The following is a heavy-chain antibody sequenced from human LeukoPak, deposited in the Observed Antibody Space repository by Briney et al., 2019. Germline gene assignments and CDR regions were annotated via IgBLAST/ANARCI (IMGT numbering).Heavy chain of an antibody. CDR2: IWYDGSNK. J-gene: IGHJ6*03. Sequence: PGGSLRLSCAASGFTFSGYGMDWVRQAPGKGLEWVAVIWYDGSNKYYADSVKGRFTISRDNSKNTLYLQMNSLRAEDTAVYYCARGPSTIAAAGMGVYYYMDVWGKGTTVTVSS. D-gene: IGHD6-13*01. V-gene: IGHV3-33*01. CDR3: ARGPSTIAAAGMGVYYYMDV. CDR1: GFTFSGYG.